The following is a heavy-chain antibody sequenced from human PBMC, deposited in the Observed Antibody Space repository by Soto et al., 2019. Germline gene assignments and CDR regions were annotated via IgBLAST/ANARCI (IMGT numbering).Heavy chain of an antibody. CDR3: ARESVSGTYRFDS. CDR1: GDSLSTYY. Sequence: QVQLQESGPGLVRPSETLSLTCTVSGDSLSTYYWSWIRQPAGERLEWIGRSHDTGRTNYNPSLKSRVTMSVDTSKNQFSLRVNSVTAADTAVYYCARESVSGTYRFDSWGQGTLVTVSS. CDR2: SHDTGRT. D-gene: IGHD3-16*02. V-gene: IGHV4-4*07. J-gene: IGHJ4*02.